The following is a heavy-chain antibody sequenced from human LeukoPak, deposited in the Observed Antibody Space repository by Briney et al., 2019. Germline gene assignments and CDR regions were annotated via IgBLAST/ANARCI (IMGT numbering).Heavy chain of an antibody. Sequence: GGSLRLSCAASGLTFSTYGMSWVRQAPGKGLEWLSYISGSSSAINYADSVKGRFTISRDNAKNSLFLQMNSLRAEDTAVYYCATYSGYDRIFDYWGQGTLVTVSS. CDR3: ATYSGYDRIFDY. D-gene: IGHD5-12*01. CDR1: GLTFSTYG. V-gene: IGHV3-48*01. J-gene: IGHJ4*02. CDR2: ISGSSSAI.